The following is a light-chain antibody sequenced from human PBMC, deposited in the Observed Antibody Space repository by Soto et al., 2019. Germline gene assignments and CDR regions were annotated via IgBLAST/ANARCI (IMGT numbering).Light chain of an antibody. CDR3: QQRSNWPTWT. CDR1: QSVSRY. Sequence: LLTQSPATLSLSPGDSAPLSCRGSQSVSRYLAWYQKKPGQATRLIIYEAYKRATGIPARFSGSGSGTDFTPTISSLEPEDFAVYDCQQRSNWPTWTFGQGTKVDIK. J-gene: IGKJ1*01. V-gene: IGKV3-11*01. CDR2: EAY.